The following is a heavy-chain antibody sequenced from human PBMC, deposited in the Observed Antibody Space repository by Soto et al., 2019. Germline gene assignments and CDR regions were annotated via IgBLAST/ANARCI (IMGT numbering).Heavy chain of an antibody. CDR1: GFTFSSCA. Sequence: GGSLRLSCAASGFTFSSCAMSWVRQAPGRGLEWVSAITGGGGSTYYADSVKGRFTISRDNSKNTLYLQVNSLRGEDTAVYYCAKESGVLQWVVRGSFDYWGQGALVTVSS. J-gene: IGHJ4*02. CDR3: AKESGVLQWVVRGSFDY. D-gene: IGHD6-19*01. CDR2: ITGGGGST. V-gene: IGHV3-23*01.